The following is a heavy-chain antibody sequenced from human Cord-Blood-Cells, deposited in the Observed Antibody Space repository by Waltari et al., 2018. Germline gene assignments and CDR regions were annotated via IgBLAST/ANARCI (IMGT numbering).Heavy chain of an antibody. CDR3: ARIHGGFWSGYFDY. D-gene: IGHD3-3*01. V-gene: IGHV2-70*04. J-gene: IGHJ4*02. Sequence: QVTLKESGPALVKPTQTLTLTCTFSGFSLSTSGMRVSWIRQPPGKALEWLARIDWDDDKFYSTSLKTRLTISKDTSKNQVVLTMTNMDPVDTATYYCARIHGGFWSGYFDYWGQGTLVTVSS. CDR1: GFSLSTSGMR. CDR2: IDWDDDK.